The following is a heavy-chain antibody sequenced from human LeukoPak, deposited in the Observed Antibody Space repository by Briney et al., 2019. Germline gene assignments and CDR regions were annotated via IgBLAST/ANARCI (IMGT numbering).Heavy chain of an antibody. J-gene: IGHJ4*02. V-gene: IGHV3-21*01. CDR2: ISSSSSYI. CDR3: ARRAEGAAAGSYYFDY. D-gene: IGHD6-13*01. CDR1: GFTFSSYS. Sequence: GGSLRLSCAASGFTFSSYSMNWVRQAPGKGLEWVSSISSSSSYIYYADSVKGRFTISRDNAKNSLYLQMNSLRAEDTAVYYCARRAEGAAAGSYYFDYWGQGTLVTVSS.